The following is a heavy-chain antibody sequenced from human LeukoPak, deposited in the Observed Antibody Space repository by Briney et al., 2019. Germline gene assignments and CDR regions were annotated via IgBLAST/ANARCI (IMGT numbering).Heavy chain of an antibody. CDR1: GGSISSYY. D-gene: IGHD3-10*01. V-gene: IGHV4-59*08. CDR3: ARTVQYYYGSGSIGNTYYFDY. Sequence: SETLSLTCTVSGGSISSYYWSWIRQPPGNGLEWIGYIYYSGSTNYNPSLKSRVTISVDTSKNQFSLKLSSVTAADTAVYYCARTVQYYYGSGSIGNTYYFDYWGQGTLVTVSS. J-gene: IGHJ4*02. CDR2: IYYSGST.